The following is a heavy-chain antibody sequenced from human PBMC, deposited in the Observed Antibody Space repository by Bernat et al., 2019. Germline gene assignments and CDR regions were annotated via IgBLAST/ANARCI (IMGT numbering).Heavy chain of an antibody. CDR3: TTDPGYSYGYVY. CDR1: GFTFSNAW. CDR2: IKSKTDGGTT. Sequence: EVQLVESGGGLVKPGGSLRLSCAASGFTFSNAWMSWVRQAPGKGLEWGGRIKSKTDGGTTDYAAPVKGRFTISRDDSKNTLYLQMNSLKTEDTAVYYCTTDPGYSYGYVYWGQGTLVTVSS. J-gene: IGHJ4*02. D-gene: IGHD5-18*01. V-gene: IGHV3-15*01.